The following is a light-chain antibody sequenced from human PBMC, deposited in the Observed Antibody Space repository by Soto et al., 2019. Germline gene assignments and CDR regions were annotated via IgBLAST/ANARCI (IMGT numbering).Light chain of an antibody. V-gene: IGLV2-14*01. CDR1: SSDVGGYNY. CDR3: SSYTTSNTRQIV. CDR2: DVS. J-gene: IGLJ1*01. Sequence: QSVLTQPASVSGSPGQSITISCTGTSSDVGGYNYVSWYQQHPGKAPKFMTYDVSNRPSGVSNRFSGSKSGNTAYLTISGLQAEDEADYYCSSYTTSNTRQIVFGTGTKLTVL.